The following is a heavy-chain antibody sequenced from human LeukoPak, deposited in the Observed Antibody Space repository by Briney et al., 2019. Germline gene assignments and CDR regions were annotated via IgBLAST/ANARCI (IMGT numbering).Heavy chain of an antibody. CDR2: MNQDGSEK. CDR1: GFTFSDSW. Sequence: GGSLRLSCAASGFTFSDSWMSWVRQAPGKGLEWVANMNQDGSEKDHVDSMKGRFTISRDNARNSLYLQMGSLRAEDTAVYYCATYTHWVAGDVWGQGTTVTVSS. J-gene: IGHJ6*02. D-gene: IGHD3-16*01. CDR3: ATYTHWVAGDV. V-gene: IGHV3-7*01.